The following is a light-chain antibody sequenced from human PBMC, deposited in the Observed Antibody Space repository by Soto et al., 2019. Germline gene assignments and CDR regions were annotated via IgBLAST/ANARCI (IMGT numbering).Light chain of an antibody. J-gene: IGKJ2*01. CDR1: QSVTSRY. Sequence: EIVLTQSPGTLSLSPGERATLSCKASQSVTSRYLAWYQQKPGQAPMLLIYGASSRATGIPDRFSGSGSGTDFTLTISRLETEDFAVYFCQQYNNSPEYTFGQGTRLEIK. CDR3: QQYNNSPEYT. CDR2: GAS. V-gene: IGKV3-20*01.